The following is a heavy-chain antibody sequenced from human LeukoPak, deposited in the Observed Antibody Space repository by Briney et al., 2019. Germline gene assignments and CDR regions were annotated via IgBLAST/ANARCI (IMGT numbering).Heavy chain of an antibody. CDR1: GGSISSSSYY. CDR2: IYYSGST. CDR3: ARLPYDFWSGYIDY. Sequence: PSETLSLTCTVSGGSISSSSYYWGWIRQPPGKGLEWIGSIYYSGSTYYNPSLKSRVTISVDTSKNQFSLKLSSVTAADTAAYYCARLPYDFWSGYIDYWGQGTLVTVSS. V-gene: IGHV4-39*01. J-gene: IGHJ4*02. D-gene: IGHD3-3*01.